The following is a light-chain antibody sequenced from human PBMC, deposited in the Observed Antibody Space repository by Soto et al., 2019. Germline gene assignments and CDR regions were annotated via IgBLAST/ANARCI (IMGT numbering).Light chain of an antibody. CDR2: KAS. CDR3: QHYNSYSEA. Sequence: IQIPQSPSTPSGSVGERVTITCRASQTISSWLAWYQQKPGKAPKLLIYKASTLKSGVPSRFSGSGSGTEFTLTISSLQPDDFATYYCQHYNSYSEAFGQGTKVDIK. J-gene: IGKJ1*01. CDR1: QTISSW. V-gene: IGKV1-5*03.